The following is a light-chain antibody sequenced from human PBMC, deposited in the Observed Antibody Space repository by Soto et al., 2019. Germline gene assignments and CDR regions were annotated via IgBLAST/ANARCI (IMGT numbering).Light chain of an antibody. V-gene: IGKV4-1*01. CDR2: WAS. CDR1: QSGLSSSNNKNY. CDR3: QHYYSSPLT. J-gene: IGKJ4*01. Sequence: DIVMTQSPDSLSVSLGERATINCKSSQSGLSSSNNKNYLAWYQQKPGQPPKVVIYWASTRGSGVPDRFSGSGSGTDFTLTISSLQAEDVAVYYCQHYYSSPLTFGGGTKVDIK.